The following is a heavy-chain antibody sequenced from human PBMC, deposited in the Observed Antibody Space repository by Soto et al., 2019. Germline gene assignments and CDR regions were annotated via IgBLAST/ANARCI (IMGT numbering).Heavy chain of an antibody. D-gene: IGHD3-22*01. CDR1: GFTFSSYA. CDR3: AKPPINYDSSGYFFDY. CDR2: ISGSGGST. Sequence: LRLSCAASGFTFSSYAMSWVRQAPGKGLEWVSAISGSGGSTYYAVAVKGRFTISRDNSKNTLYLQMNSLRAEDTAVYYCAKPPINYDSSGYFFDYWGQGTLVTVSS. V-gene: IGHV3-23*01. J-gene: IGHJ4*02.